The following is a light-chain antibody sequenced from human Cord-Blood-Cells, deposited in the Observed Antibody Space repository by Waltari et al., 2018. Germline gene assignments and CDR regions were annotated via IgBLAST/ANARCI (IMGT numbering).Light chain of an antibody. CDR3: QSYDSSLSGSV. Sequence: QPVLTQPPSASGAPGQRATISCPGSSSTIGAGYDVHWYQQLPGTAPKLLIYGNSNRPSGVPDRFSGSKSGTSASLAITGLQAEDEADYYCQSYDSSLSGSVFGGGTKLTVL. CDR2: GNS. V-gene: IGLV1-40*01. CDR1: SSTIGAGYD. J-gene: IGLJ3*02.